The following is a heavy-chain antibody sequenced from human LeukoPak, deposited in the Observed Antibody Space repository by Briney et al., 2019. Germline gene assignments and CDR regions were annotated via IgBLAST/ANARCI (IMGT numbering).Heavy chain of an antibody. D-gene: IGHD1-1*01. J-gene: IGHJ5*02. CDR3: AREGTAGTNLNWFDP. CDR2: IYYSGST. V-gene: IGHV4-59*01. CDR1: GGSISSYY. Sequence: PLETLSLTCTVSGGSISSYYWSWIRQPPGKGLEWIGYIYYSGSTNYNPSLKSRVTISVDTSKNQFSLKLSSVTAADTAVHYCAREGTAGTNLNWFDPWGQGTLVTVSS.